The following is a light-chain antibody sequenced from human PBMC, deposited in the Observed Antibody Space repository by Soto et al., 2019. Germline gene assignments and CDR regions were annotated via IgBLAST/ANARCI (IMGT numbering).Light chain of an antibody. J-gene: IGKJ4*01. Sequence: IVMTQSPLSLPVPPGEPASISCRSSQNLLHSNGYNYLDWYLQKPGQSPQLLIFLGSNRASGVPHRFSGTGSGTDFTLKISRVEAEDVGVYCCMQSLQTPLTFGGGTKVESK. CDR3: MQSLQTPLT. V-gene: IGKV2-28*01. CDR2: LGS. CDR1: QNLLHSNGYNY.